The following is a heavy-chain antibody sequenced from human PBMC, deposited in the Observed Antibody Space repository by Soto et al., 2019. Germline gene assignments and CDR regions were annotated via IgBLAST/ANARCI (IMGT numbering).Heavy chain of an antibody. V-gene: IGHV3-48*02. D-gene: IGHD3-16*02. Sequence: EVQLVESGGGLVQPGGSLRLSCAASGFTFSLYSMSWVRQAPGKGLEWVSYISRSSTGIHYADSVKGRFTISRDDATNSMHLQMNRLRDGDTAVYYCAREVIWGLDVWGQGTTVSISS. CDR3: AREVIWGLDV. CDR2: ISRSSTGI. CDR1: GFTFSLYS. J-gene: IGHJ6*02.